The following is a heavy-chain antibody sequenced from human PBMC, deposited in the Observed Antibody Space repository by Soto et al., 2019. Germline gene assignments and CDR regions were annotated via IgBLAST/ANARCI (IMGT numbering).Heavy chain of an antibody. CDR2: TRNKANSYTT. D-gene: IGHD3-16*01. CDR1: GFTFSDHY. CDR3: ASDMITFSDGHIDV. J-gene: IGHJ6*03. V-gene: IGHV3-72*01. Sequence: GGSLILSCAASGFTFSDHYIDWVRQAPGKGLEWVGRTRNKANSYTTEYAASVKGRFTISRDDSKNSLYLQMNSLKTEDTAVYYCASDMITFSDGHIDVPGKGNSVTVYS.